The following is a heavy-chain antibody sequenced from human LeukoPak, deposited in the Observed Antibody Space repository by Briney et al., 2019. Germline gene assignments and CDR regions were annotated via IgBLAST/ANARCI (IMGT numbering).Heavy chain of an antibody. CDR1: EFTFSNYA. CDR2: ISGSGGST. D-gene: IGHD5-12*01. V-gene: IGHV3-23*01. Sequence: GGSLRLSCAASEFTFSNYAMSWVHQAPGKGLEWVSGISGSGGSTYYADSVKGRFTISRDNSKDTLYLQMTSLRVEDTAVYFCAKDPRGAYSGYDYRGWFDPWGQGTLVTVSS. J-gene: IGHJ5*02. CDR3: AKDPRGAYSGYDYRGWFDP.